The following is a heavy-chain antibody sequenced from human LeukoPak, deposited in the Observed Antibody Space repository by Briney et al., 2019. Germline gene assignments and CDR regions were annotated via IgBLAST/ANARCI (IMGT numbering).Heavy chain of an antibody. J-gene: IGHJ6*03. CDR2: ITSSSDTI. V-gene: IGHV3-48*01. CDR3: ARYDYGDYEDYFYYMDV. CDR1: GFTFGSYG. Sequence: GGSLRLSCAASGFTFGSYGMNWVRQAPGKGLEWVAFITSSSDTISYADSVKGRFTISRDNAKNSLYLQMDGLRAEDTAVYYCARYDYGDYEDYFYYMDVWGKGTAVSVSS. D-gene: IGHD4-17*01.